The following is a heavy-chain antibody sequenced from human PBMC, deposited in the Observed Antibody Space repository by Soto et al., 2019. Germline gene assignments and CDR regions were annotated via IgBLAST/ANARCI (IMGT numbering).Heavy chain of an antibody. CDR3: ARCYSGWYLNFDY. CDR2: IGHDGITK. D-gene: IGHD6-19*01. CDR1: GFSFSGFG. Sequence: QVQLVESGGGVVQPGRSLRLSCATSGFSFSGFGFHWVRQAPGMGLEWVAFIGHDGITKYYADSVKGRFTVARDNAKNTVNLQMNSLRVEDTAVYYSARCYSGWYLNFDYWGQGTLVTVSS. J-gene: IGHJ4*02. V-gene: IGHV3-33*01.